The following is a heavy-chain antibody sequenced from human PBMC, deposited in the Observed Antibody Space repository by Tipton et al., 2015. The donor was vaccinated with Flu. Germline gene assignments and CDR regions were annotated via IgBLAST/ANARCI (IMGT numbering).Heavy chain of an antibody. CDR2: INPSGGST. J-gene: IGHJ4*02. D-gene: IGHD3-10*01. CDR3: ARGTGITMVRGVIITQFDY. CDR1: GYTFTSYY. V-gene: IGHV1-46*01. Sequence: QSGAEVKKPGASVKVPCKASGYTFTSYYMHWVRQAPGQGLEWMGIINPSGGSTSYAQKFQGRVTMTRDTSTSTVYMELSSLRSEDTAVYYCARGTGITMVRGVIITQFDYWGQGTLVTVSS.